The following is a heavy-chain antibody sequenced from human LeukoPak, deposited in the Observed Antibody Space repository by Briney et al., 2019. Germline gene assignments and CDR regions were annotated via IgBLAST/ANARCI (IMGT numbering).Heavy chain of an antibody. Sequence: SETLSLTCTVSGGSISSGSYYWSWIRQPAGKGLEWIGRIYTSGSTNYNPSLKSRVTISVDTSKNQFSLKLSSVTAADTAVYYCARGGSGWYYYYYYMDVWGKGTTVTVSS. CDR1: GGSISSGSYY. D-gene: IGHD6-19*01. CDR3: ARGGSGWYYYYYYMDV. V-gene: IGHV4-61*02. J-gene: IGHJ6*03. CDR2: IYTSGST.